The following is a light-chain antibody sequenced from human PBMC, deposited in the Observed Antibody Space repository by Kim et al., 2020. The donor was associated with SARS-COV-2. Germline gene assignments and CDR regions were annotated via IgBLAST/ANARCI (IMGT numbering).Light chain of an antibody. CDR3: QQYNSYPLT. J-gene: IGKJ4*01. Sequence: DIQMTQSPSTLSASVGDRVTISCRASQSISSWLAWYQQKPGKAPNLLIYESSSLESGVPSRFSGSGSGTEFTLTISSLQPDVFATYYCQQYNSYPLTFGGGTKVDIK. V-gene: IGKV1-5*03. CDR2: ESS. CDR1: QSISSW.